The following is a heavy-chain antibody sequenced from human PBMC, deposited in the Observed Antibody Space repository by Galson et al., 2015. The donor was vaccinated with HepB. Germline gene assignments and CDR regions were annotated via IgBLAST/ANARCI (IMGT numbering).Heavy chain of an antibody. V-gene: IGHV4-39*07. Sequence: ETLSLTCTVSGGSISSSSYYWGWIRQPPGKGLEWIGSIYYSGSTYYNPSLKSRVTISVDTSKNQFSLKLSSVTAADTAVYYCAGPIGWYGDAFDIWGQGTMVTVSS. CDR2: IYYSGST. CDR3: AGPIGWYGDAFDI. J-gene: IGHJ3*02. CDR1: GGSISSSSYY. D-gene: IGHD6-19*01.